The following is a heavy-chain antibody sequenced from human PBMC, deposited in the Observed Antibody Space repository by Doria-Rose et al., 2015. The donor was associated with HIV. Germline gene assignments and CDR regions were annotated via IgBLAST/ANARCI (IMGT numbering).Heavy chain of an antibody. D-gene: IGHD1-1*01. V-gene: IGHV4-34*01. J-gene: IGHJ6*02. Sequence: QVQLQQWGAGLVKPSETLSLTCAVFGGSFSGYYWCWIRQPPGKGLEWIGEIHHSGCTNYKTSLKSRVTITLDTSKNLFSLKLSSVTAADTAVYYCARGLLRGGWNDVDYYYGMDVWGQGTTVTVSS. CDR2: IHHSGCT. CDR1: GGSFSGYY. CDR3: ARGLLRGGWNDVDYYYGMDV.